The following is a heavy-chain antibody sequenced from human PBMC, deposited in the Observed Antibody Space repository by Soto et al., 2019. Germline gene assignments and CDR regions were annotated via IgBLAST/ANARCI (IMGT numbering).Heavy chain of an antibody. Sequence: ASVKVSCKASGYTFTSYDINWVRQATGQGLEWMGWMNPNSGNTGYAQKFQGRVTMTRNTSISTAYMELSSLRSEDTAVYYCARGFNGDPPYYYYYMDVWGKGTTVTVSS. CDR1: GYTFTSYD. J-gene: IGHJ6*03. V-gene: IGHV1-8*01. CDR2: MNPNSGNT. CDR3: ARGFNGDPPYYYYYMDV. D-gene: IGHD4-17*01.